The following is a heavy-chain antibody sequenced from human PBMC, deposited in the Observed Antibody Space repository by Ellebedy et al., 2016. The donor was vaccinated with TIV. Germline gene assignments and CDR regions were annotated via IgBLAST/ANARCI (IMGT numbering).Heavy chain of an antibody. J-gene: IGHJ5*02. CDR2: IYYSGST. CDR3: ARRNDYGDYINWFDP. V-gene: IGHV4-39*01. D-gene: IGHD4-17*01. Sequence: MPSETLSLTCTVSGGSISSSSYYWGWIRQPPGKGLEWLGTIYYSGSTYYNPSLKSRVTISLDTSKNQFSLKLSSVTAADTAVYYCARRNDYGDYINWFDPWGQGTLVTVSS. CDR1: GGSISSSSYY.